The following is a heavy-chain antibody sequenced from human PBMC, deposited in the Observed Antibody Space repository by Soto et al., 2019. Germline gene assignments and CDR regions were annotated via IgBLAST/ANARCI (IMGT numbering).Heavy chain of an antibody. CDR2: INHSGST. CDR3: ARGKLSDYVWGSYRYHFDY. Sequence: PSETLSLTCAVYGGSFSGYYWSWIRQPPGKGLEWIGEINHSGSTNYNPSLKSRVTISVDTFKNQFSLKLSSVTAADTAVYYCARGKLSDYVWGSYRYHFDYWGQGTVVTVSS. CDR1: GGSFSGYY. V-gene: IGHV4-34*01. J-gene: IGHJ4*02. D-gene: IGHD3-16*02.